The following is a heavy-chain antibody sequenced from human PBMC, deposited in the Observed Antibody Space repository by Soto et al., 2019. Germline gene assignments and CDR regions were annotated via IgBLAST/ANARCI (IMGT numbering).Heavy chain of an antibody. CDR2: ISGSGGST. CDR3: ATDPASRLLWFGELEN. J-gene: IGHJ4*02. CDR1: GFTFSNYA. D-gene: IGHD3-10*01. V-gene: IGHV3-23*01. Sequence: EVQLLESGGGLVQPGGSLRLSCAASGFTFSNYAMNWVRQAPGKGLEWVSAISGSGGSTYYADSVQGRFTISRDNSKNTLYLQMTSLRAEDTAVYYCATDPASRLLWFGELENWGQGTLVTVSS.